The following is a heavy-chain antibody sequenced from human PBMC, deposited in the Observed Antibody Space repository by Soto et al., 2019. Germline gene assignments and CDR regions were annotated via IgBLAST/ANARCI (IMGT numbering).Heavy chain of an antibody. J-gene: IGHJ6*02. D-gene: IGHD7-27*01. V-gene: IGHV6-1*01. Sequence: PSQTLSLTCAISGDSVSSNSAAWNWIRQSPSRGLEWLGRTYYRSKWYNDYAVSVKSRITINPDTSKNQFSLQLNSVTPEDTAVYYCTREVAELGGYYYFGMDVWGQGTTVTVSS. CDR3: TREVAELGGYYYFGMDV. CDR2: TYYRSKWYN. CDR1: GDSVSSNSAA.